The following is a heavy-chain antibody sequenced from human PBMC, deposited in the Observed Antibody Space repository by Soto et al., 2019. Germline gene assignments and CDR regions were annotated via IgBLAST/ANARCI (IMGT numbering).Heavy chain of an antibody. Sequence: PGGSLRLSCAASGFTFSDYYMSWIRQAPGKGLEWVSYISSSGSTIYYADSVKGRFTISRDNAKNSLYLQMNSLRAEDTAVYYCARDRLPDTADYDSSGYYLWAPDYWGQGTLVTVSS. J-gene: IGHJ4*02. CDR3: ARDRLPDTADYDSSGYYLWAPDY. V-gene: IGHV3-11*01. CDR1: GFTFSDYY. CDR2: ISSSGSTI. D-gene: IGHD3-22*01.